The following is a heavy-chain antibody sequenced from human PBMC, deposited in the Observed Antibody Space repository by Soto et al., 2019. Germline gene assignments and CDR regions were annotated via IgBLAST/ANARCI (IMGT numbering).Heavy chain of an antibody. V-gene: IGHV3-23*01. Sequence: EVQLLESGGGLVQPGGSLRLSCAASGFTFSSYAMSWVRQAPGKGLEWVSAISGSGGSTYYADSVKARFTISRDHSTNTVYVQMNGLRAEDTAVYDCAKARRIAARQGYYFDYWGQGNVVTVCS. CDR3: AKARRIAARQGYYFDY. CDR1: GFTFSSYA. D-gene: IGHD6-6*01. J-gene: IGHJ4*02. CDR2: ISGSGGST.